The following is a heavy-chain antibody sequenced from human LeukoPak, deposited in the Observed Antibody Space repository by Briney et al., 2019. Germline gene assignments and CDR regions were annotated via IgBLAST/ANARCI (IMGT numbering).Heavy chain of an antibody. Sequence: GGSLRLSCAASGFTFSDYSMNWVRKAPGKGLEWISYIGIDSGNTNYADSVKGRSTISGDKAKNSLYLQMNSLRVEDTAVYYCARDYKYAFDNWGQGTLVTVSS. J-gene: IGHJ4*02. CDR1: GFTFSDYS. D-gene: IGHD5-24*01. CDR3: ARDYKYAFDN. CDR2: IGIDSGNT. V-gene: IGHV3-48*01.